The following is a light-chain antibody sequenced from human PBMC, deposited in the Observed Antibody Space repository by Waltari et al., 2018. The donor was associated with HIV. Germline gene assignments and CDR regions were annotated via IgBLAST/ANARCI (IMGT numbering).Light chain of an antibody. CDR2: ENN. V-gene: IGLV1-51*02. Sequence: QSVLTQPPTVSAAPGQKVTISCPGSSSNMGNHNGSWYQQLPGTAPKLLIYENNKRPSGIPDRFSGSKSGTSATLGITGLQTGDEADYYCGTWDSSLSSYVFGTGTKVTVL. CDR1: SSNMGNHN. J-gene: IGLJ1*01. CDR3: GTWDSSLSSYV.